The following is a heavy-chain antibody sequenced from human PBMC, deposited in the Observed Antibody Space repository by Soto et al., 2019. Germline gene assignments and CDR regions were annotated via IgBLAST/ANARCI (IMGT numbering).Heavy chain of an antibody. CDR2: ISSTSSYI. CDR3: ARNRGDFWTDYYTAGSPDY. D-gene: IGHD3-3*01. CDR1: GFIFSSYS. J-gene: IGHJ4*02. Sequence: PGGSLRLSCAASGFIFSSYSMNWVRQAPGKGLEWVSSISSTSSYIYYADSMKGRFTISRDNAKNSLYLQMNGLRAEDTAAYYCARNRGDFWTDYYTAGSPDYWGQGTLVTVSS. V-gene: IGHV3-21*01.